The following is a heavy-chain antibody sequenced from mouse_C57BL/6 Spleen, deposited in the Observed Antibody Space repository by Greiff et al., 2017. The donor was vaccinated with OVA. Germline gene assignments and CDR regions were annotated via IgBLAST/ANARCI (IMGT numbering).Heavy chain of an antibody. CDR3: ARHRYYGNYDAMDY. D-gene: IGHD2-1*01. CDR1: GFTFSSYG. CDR2: ISSGGSYT. V-gene: IGHV5-6*01. J-gene: IGHJ4*01. Sequence: DVHLVESGGDLVKPGGSLKLSCAASGFTFSSYGMSWVRQTPDKRLEWVATISSGGSYTYYPDSVKGRFTISRDNAKNTLYLQMSSLKSEDTAMYYCARHRYYGNYDAMDYWGQGTSVTVSS.